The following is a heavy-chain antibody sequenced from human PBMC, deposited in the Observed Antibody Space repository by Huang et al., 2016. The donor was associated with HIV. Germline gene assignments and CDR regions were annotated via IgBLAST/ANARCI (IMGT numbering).Heavy chain of an antibody. V-gene: IGHV4-34*01. CDR3: ARGQGGYYYYYMDV. CDR1: GGSFSGYY. Sequence: QVQLQQWGAGLLRPSETLSLTCAVYGGSFSGYYGTWIRQPPGKGLEWIGEINHSESTNYNPSLKSRVNISVDTSRNQFSLTLTSVTAADTAVYYCARGQGGYYYYYMDVWGKGTTVTVSS. CDR2: INHSEST. J-gene: IGHJ6*03.